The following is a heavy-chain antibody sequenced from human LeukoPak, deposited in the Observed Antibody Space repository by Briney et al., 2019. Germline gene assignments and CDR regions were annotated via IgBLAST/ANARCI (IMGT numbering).Heavy chain of an antibody. D-gene: IGHD6-13*01. CDR1: GYSISSGYS. V-gene: IGHV4-38-2*02. Sequence: SETLSLTCTVSGYSISSGYSWGWIRQPPGKGLEWIGSIYHSGSTYYNPSLKSRVTISVDTSKNQFSLKLTSVTAADTAVYYCARDSVSSSWSDYWGQGTLVTVSS. CDR2: IYHSGST. CDR3: ARDSVSSSWSDY. J-gene: IGHJ4*02.